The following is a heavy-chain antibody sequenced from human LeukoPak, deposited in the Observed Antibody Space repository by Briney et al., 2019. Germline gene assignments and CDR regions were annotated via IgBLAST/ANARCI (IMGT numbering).Heavy chain of an antibody. CDR3: ARGTRGYSGYDEADY. CDR1: GFTFSSYS. J-gene: IGHJ4*02. Sequence: GGSLGLSCAASGFTFSSYSMNWVRQAPGKGLEGVSSISSSSSYIYYADSVKGRFTISRDNAKNSLYLQMNSLRAEDTAVYYCARGTRGYSGYDEADYWGQGTLVTVSS. CDR2: ISSSSSYI. D-gene: IGHD5-12*01. V-gene: IGHV3-21*01.